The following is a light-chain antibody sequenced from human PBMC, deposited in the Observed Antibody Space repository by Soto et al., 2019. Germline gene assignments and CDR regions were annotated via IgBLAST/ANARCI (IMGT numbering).Light chain of an antibody. CDR1: STDFVSYNR. CDR3: SLYTSENTYV. CDR2: EAS. V-gene: IGLV2-18*01. Sequence: QSVLTQPPSVSGSPGQSVTISCTGTSTDFVSYNRVSWYRQPPGTAPKLIIYEASNRPSGVPDRFSGSKSGNTASLTISGLQAADEADYYCSLYTSENTYVFGTRTKVTVL. J-gene: IGLJ1*01.